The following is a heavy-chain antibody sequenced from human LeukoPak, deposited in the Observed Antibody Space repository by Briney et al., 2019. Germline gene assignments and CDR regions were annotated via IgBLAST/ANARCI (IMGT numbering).Heavy chain of an antibody. D-gene: IGHD2-15*01. V-gene: IGHV3-7*01. Sequence: GGSLRLSCAASGFIFSSYWMTWVRQAPGKGLEWVATIKQDGSEKYYVDSVKGRFTISRDNAKNSLYLQMNSLRAEDTAVYYCARVREDGSSDSWGQGTLVTVSS. CDR3: ARVREDGSSDS. CDR2: IKQDGSEK. CDR1: GFIFSSYW. J-gene: IGHJ4*02.